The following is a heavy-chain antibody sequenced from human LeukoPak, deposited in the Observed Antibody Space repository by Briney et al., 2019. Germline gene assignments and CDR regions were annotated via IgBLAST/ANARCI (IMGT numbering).Heavy chain of an antibody. J-gene: IGHJ2*01. Sequence: SETLSLTCTVSGGSISSYYWSWIRQPPGKGLEWIGYIYYSGSTNYNPSLKSRVTISVDTSKNQFSLKLSSVTAADTAVYYCAATERSYCSYWYFDLWGRGTLVTVSS. D-gene: IGHD2-21*01. CDR3: AATERSYCSYWYFDL. CDR1: GGSISSYY. V-gene: IGHV4-59*12. CDR2: IYYSGST.